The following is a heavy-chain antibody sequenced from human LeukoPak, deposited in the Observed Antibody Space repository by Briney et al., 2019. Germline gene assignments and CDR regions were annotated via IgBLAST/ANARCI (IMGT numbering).Heavy chain of an antibody. D-gene: IGHD2-15*01. CDR1: GYTFTSYG. Sequence: GASVKVSCKASGYTFTSYGISWVRQAPGQGLEWMGWISAYNGNTNYAQKLQGRVTMTTDTSTSTAYMELRSLRSEDTAVYYCARESGYCSGGSCYWDNWFDPWGQGTLVTVSS. CDR3: ARESGYCSGGSCYWDNWFDP. J-gene: IGHJ5*02. V-gene: IGHV1-18*01. CDR2: ISAYNGNT.